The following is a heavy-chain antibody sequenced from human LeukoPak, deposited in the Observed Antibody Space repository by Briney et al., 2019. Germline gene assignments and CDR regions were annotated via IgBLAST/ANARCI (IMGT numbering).Heavy chain of an antibody. CDR3: ARVMMGPYYYDSSLWFDP. J-gene: IGHJ5*02. Sequence: SQTLSLTCTVSGGSISSGGYYWSWIRQHPGKGLEWIGYIYYSGSTYYNPSLKSRVTISVDTSKNQFSLKLSSVTAADTAVYYCARVMMGPYYYDSSLWFDPWGQGTLVTVSS. V-gene: IGHV4-31*03. CDR2: IYYSGST. CDR1: GGSISSGGYY. D-gene: IGHD3-22*01.